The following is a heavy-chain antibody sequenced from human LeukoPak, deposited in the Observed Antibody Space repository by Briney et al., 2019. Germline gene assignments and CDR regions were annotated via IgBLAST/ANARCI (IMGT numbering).Heavy chain of an antibody. CDR2: IYTSGST. CDR3: ARGRSSSWYFDYYYMDV. J-gene: IGHJ6*03. Sequence: PSETLSLTCTVSGGSISSYYWSWIRQPAGKGLEWIGRIYTSGSTNYNPSLKSRVTISVDTSKNQFSLKLSSVTAADTAVYYCARGRSSSWYFDYYYMDVWGKGTTVTVSS. V-gene: IGHV4-4*07. CDR1: GGSISSYY. D-gene: IGHD6-13*01.